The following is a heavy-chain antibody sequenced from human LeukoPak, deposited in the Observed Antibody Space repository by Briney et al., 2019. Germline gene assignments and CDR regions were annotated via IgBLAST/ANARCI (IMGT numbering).Heavy chain of an antibody. D-gene: IGHD5-24*01. CDR2: IYYSGST. V-gene: IGHV4-59*01. CDR3: AREKMATIPSAAFDI. J-gene: IGHJ3*02. Sequence: SETLSLTCTVSGGSISSYYWSWIRQPPGKGLEWIGYIYYSGSTNYNPSLKSRVTISVDTSKNQFSLKLSSVTAADTAVYYCAREKMATIPSAAFDIWGRGTMVTVSS. CDR1: GGSISSYY.